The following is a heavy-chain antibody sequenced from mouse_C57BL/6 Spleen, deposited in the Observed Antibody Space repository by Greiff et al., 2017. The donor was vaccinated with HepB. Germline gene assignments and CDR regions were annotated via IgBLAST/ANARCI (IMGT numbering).Heavy chain of an antibody. V-gene: IGHV1-82*01. Sequence: VQLQQSGPELVKPGASVKISCKASGYEFSSYWMNWVKQRPGKGLEWIGRIYPGDGDTNYNGKFKGKATLTADKSSSTAYMQLSSLTSEYSAIYFSTRSYYCYGSIAMYCWGQGTSVTVSS. CDR2: IYPGDGDT. D-gene: IGHD1-1*01. CDR3: TRSYYCYGSIAMYC. J-gene: IGHJ4*01. CDR1: GYEFSSYW.